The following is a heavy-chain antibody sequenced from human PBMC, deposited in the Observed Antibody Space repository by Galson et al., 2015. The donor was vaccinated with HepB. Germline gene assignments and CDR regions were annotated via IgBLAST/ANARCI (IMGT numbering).Heavy chain of an antibody. D-gene: IGHD6-6*01. CDR1: GGSISSYY. Sequence: ETLSLTCTVSGGSISSYYWSWIRQPPGKGLEWIGYIYYSGSTNYNPSLKSRVTISVDTSKNQFSLKLSSVTAADTAVYYCARVGSIAGLEFDYWGQGTLVTVSS. J-gene: IGHJ4*02. V-gene: IGHV4-59*01. CDR2: IYYSGST. CDR3: ARVGSIAGLEFDY.